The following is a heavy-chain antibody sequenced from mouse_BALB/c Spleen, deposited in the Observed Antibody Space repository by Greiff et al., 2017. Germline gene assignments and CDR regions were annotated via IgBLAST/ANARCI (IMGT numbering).Heavy chain of an antibody. Sequence: VQLQQSGAELVKPGASVKLSCTASGFNIKDTYMHWVKQRPEQGLEWIGRIDPANGNTKYDPKFQGKATITADTSSNTAYLQLSSLTSEDTAVYYCARHYRYDVRYYAMDYWGQGTSVTVSS. CDR2: IDPANGNT. CDR1: GFNIKDTY. CDR3: ARHYRYDVRYYAMDY. J-gene: IGHJ4*01. D-gene: IGHD2-14*01. V-gene: IGHV14-3*02.